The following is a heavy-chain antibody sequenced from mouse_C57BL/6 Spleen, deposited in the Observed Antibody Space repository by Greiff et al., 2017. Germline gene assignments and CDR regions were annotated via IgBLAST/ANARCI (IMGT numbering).Heavy chain of an antibody. D-gene: IGHD1-1*01. CDR3: AREGNYYGSSYLSYWYFDV. Sequence: EVQLVESGPGLVKPSQSLSLTCSVTGYSITSGYYWNWIRQFPGNKLEWMGYISYDGSNNYNPSLKNRISITRDTSKNQFFLKLNSVTTEDTATYYCAREGNYYGSSYLSYWYFDVWGTGTTVTVSS. CDR1: GYSITSGYY. CDR2: ISYDGSN. V-gene: IGHV3-6*01. J-gene: IGHJ1*03.